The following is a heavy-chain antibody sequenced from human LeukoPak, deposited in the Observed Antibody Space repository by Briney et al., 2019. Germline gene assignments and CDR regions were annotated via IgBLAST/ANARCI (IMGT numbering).Heavy chain of an antibody. V-gene: IGHV3-7*01. CDR1: GFTFSNYW. J-gene: IGHJ4*02. Sequence: GGSLRLSCAVSGFTFSNYWMSWVRQAPGKGLEWVANIKQDGSEKLYVDSVKGRFTISGDDAKNSLYLQMNSLTAEDTAVYYCARESQLGYCSGTTCSGFDYWGQGTLVTVSS. CDR3: ARESQLGYCSGTTCSGFDY. D-gene: IGHD2-2*01. CDR2: IKQDGSEK.